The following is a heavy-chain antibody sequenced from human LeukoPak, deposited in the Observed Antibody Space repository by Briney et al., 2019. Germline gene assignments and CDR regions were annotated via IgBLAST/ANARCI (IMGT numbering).Heavy chain of an antibody. V-gene: IGHV1-2*02. CDR1: GYTFTAHH. D-gene: IGHD3-22*01. CDR2: INPNSGGT. CDR3: ARLREGMIVVIFDY. J-gene: IGHJ4*02. Sequence: GTSVKVSCQTSGYTFTAHHMHWVRQAPGQGLEWMGWINPNSGGTNYAQTFQGRVSMTRDTSTNTAYMELSRLTSDDTAVYYCARLREGMIVVIFDYWGQGTLVTVSS.